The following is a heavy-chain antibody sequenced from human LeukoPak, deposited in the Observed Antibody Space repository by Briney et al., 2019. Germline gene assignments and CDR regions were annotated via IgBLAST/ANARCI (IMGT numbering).Heavy chain of an antibody. CDR3: ARVGGSFYYYYMDV. J-gene: IGHJ6*03. CDR2: INWNGGST. Sequence: GGSLRLSCAASGFTFDDYGMSWVRQAPGKGLEWGSGINWNGGSTGYADSVKGRFTISRDNAKNSLYLQMNSLRAEDTALYYCARVGGSFYYYYMDVWGKGTTVTVSS. CDR1: GFTFDDYG. D-gene: IGHD1-26*01. V-gene: IGHV3-20*04.